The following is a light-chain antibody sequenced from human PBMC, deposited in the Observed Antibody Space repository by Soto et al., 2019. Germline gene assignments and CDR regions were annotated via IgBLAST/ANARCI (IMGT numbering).Light chain of an antibody. CDR1: SSDVGGYNF. Sequence: QSVLTQPPSASGSPGQSVTISCTGTSSDVGGYNFVSWYRQHPGKAPKLMIYEVTKRPSGVPDRFSGSKSGNTASLTVSGLQGEDEADSYCTSYAGINIPVVFGGGTKLTVL. CDR2: EVT. V-gene: IGLV2-8*01. CDR3: TSYAGINIPVV. J-gene: IGLJ2*01.